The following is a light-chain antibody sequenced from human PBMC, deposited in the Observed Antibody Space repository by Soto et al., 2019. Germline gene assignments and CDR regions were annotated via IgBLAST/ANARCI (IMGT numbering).Light chain of an antibody. CDR1: QSVASSY. J-gene: IGKJ4*01. Sequence: EVVLTQSPGTLSLSPGERVTLSCRASQSVASSYLAWYQQKPGRAPRLLFYSASSRATGIPDRFSGSGSGTDFTLTISRLEPEDFAVYYCQQYNNWPLLTFGGGTKVEIK. CDR3: QQYNNWPLLT. CDR2: SAS. V-gene: IGKV3-20*01.